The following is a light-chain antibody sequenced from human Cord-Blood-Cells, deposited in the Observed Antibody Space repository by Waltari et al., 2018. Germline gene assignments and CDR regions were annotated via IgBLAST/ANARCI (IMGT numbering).Light chain of an antibody. V-gene: IGLV2-23*03. CDR2: EGS. J-gene: IGLJ3*02. CDR1: SSDVGSYNL. Sequence: QSALTQPASVSGSPGQSITISCTGTSSDVGSYNLVSWYQQHPGKAPKPMIYEGSKRPSGVSNRFSGSKSGNTASLTISGLQAEDEADYYCCSYAGSSTFAVFGGGTKLTVL. CDR3: CSYAGSSTFAV.